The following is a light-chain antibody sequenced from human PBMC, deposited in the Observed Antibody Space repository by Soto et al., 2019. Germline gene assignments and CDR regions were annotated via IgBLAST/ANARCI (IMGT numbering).Light chain of an antibody. CDR3: CSYAGSGPFVV. CDR2: EGS. V-gene: IGLV2-23*03. CDR1: SSNVGSYNL. J-gene: IGLJ2*01. Sequence: QSALTQPASVSGSPGQSITISCTGTSSNVGSYNLVSWYQQHPGKAPKLMNYEGSERPAGVSNLFSCYKSGNTASLTISGLQAEDEADYYCCSYAGSGPFVVFGGGTKVTVL.